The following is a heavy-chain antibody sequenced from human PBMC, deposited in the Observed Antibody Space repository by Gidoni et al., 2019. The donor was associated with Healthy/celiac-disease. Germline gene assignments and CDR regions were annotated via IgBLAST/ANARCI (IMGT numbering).Heavy chain of an antibody. CDR1: GGTFSSYA. D-gene: IGHD5-12*01. Sequence: QVQLVQSGAEVKKPGSSVKVACKDSGGTFSSYAISWVRQAPGQGLEWMGGIIPIFGTANYAQKFQGRVTITADESTSTAYMELSSLRSEDTAVYYCARGGSGYDLPGYYFDYWGQGTLVTVSS. J-gene: IGHJ4*02. V-gene: IGHV1-69*01. CDR3: ARGGSGYDLPGYYFDY. CDR2: IIPIFGTA.